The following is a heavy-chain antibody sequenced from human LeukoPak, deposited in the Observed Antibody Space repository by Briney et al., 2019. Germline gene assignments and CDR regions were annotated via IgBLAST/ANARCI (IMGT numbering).Heavy chain of an antibody. D-gene: IGHD3-22*01. CDR3: AKVHLTYYFDSSGYGFQDY. CDR1: GFTVSSNY. V-gene: IGHV3-66*01. J-gene: IGHJ4*02. Sequence: PGGSLRLSCAASGFTVSSNYMSWVRQAPGKGLEWVSVIYSGGSTYYADSVKGRFTISRDNSKNTLYLQMNSLRAEDTAVYYCAKVHLTYYFDSSGYGFQDYWGQGTLVTVSS. CDR2: IYSGGST.